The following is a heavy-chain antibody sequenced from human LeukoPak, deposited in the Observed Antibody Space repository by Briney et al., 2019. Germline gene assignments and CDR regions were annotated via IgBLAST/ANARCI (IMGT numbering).Heavy chain of an antibody. V-gene: IGHV3-49*04. CDR3: TRDKGGSCHYCNWFDP. Sequence: GGSLRLSCAASGFTFSSYSMNWVRQAPGKGLEWVGFIRSKAYGGTTEYAASVKGRFTISRDDSKSIAYLQMNSLKTEDTGVYYCTRDKGGSCHYCNWFDPWGQGTLVTVSS. J-gene: IGHJ5*02. CDR2: IRSKAYGGTT. CDR1: GFTFSSYS. D-gene: IGHD2-15*01.